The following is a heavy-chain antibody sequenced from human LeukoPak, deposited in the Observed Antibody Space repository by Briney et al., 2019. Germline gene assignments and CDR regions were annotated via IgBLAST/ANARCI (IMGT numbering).Heavy chain of an antibody. J-gene: IGHJ4*02. CDR2: IYPGDSNT. D-gene: IGHD3-22*01. CDR3: AVYYYDNSGYLPFDY. Sequence: GESLKISCKGSGYSFTTYWIAWLRQMPGKGLEWMGIIYPGDSNTRYSPSFQGQVIISADQSISTAYLQWSSLKASDTAMYYCAVYYYDNSGYLPFDYWGQGTLVTVSS. V-gene: IGHV5-51*01. CDR1: GYSFTTYW.